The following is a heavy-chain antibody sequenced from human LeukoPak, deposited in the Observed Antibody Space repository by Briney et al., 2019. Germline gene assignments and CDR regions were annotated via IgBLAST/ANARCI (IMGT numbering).Heavy chain of an antibody. J-gene: IGHJ1*01. D-gene: IGHD3-9*01. Sequence: SETLSLTCTVSGGSISRNNYYWDWIRQPPGKGLEYIGSIYYSGSTYYTPSLKSRVTISVDTSKNQFCLKLSSVTPEDTAVYYCARGSYFDFLNDWGQGTLVTVSS. CDR3: ARGSYFDFLND. CDR1: GGSISRNNYY. CDR2: IYYSGST. V-gene: IGHV4-39*01.